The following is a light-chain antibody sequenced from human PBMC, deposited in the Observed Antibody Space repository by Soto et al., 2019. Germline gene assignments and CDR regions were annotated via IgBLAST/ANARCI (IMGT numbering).Light chain of an antibody. CDR1: SSDVGGYNF. CDR3: FSYAGSNTYV. V-gene: IGLV2-14*03. Sequence: QSALTQPASVFGSPGQSITFSCTGTSSDVGGYNFVSWYQQHPGKAPKLMIYEVSSRPSGVSNRFSGSKSGNTASLTISGLQPEDEADYYCFSYAGSNTYVFGTGTKLTVL. J-gene: IGLJ1*01. CDR2: EVS.